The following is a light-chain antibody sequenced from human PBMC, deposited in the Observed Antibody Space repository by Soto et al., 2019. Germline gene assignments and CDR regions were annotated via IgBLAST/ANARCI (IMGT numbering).Light chain of an antibody. V-gene: IGLV2-14*01. J-gene: IGLJ2*01. Sequence: QSALTQPASVSGSPGRSVTISCTGTSSDVGGYNYVSWYQQHPGKAPKLMIYDVSNRPPGVSNRFSGSKSGNTASLTISGLDAEDEADYYCSSYTSSSVVFGGGTKLTV. CDR3: SSYTSSSVV. CDR1: SSDVGGYNY. CDR2: DVS.